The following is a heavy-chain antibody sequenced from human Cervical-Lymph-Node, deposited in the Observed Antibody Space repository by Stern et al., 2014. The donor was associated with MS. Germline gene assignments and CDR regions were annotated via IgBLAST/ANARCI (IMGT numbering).Heavy chain of an antibody. CDR2: IYYSGST. CDR1: GGSISSGGYY. Sequence: QLQLQESGPGLVKPSQTLSLTCTVSGGSISSGGYYWSWIRQHPGKGLEWIVYIYYSGSTYYNPSLKSLVTISVDTSKNQFSLKLSSVTAADTAVYYCARGSIAARREDYWGQGTLVTVSS. D-gene: IGHD6-6*01. CDR3: ARGSIAARREDY. V-gene: IGHV4-31*01. J-gene: IGHJ4*02.